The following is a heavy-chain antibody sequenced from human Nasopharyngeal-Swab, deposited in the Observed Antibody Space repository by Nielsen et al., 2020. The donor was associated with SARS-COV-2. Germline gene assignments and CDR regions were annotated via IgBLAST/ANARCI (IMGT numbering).Heavy chain of an antibody. V-gene: IGHV3-23*01. D-gene: IGHD2-8*01. CDR1: GFTFSSYA. CDR2: ISGSGGST. J-gene: IGHJ6*02. CDR3: ARDCSTNSGYYYSGMDV. Sequence: GESLKISCAASGFTFSSYAMSWVRQAPGKGLEWVSAISGSGGSTYYADSVKGRFTISRDNSKNTLYLQMNSLRAEDTAVYWCARDCSTNSGYYYSGMDVWSQGTTLIVS.